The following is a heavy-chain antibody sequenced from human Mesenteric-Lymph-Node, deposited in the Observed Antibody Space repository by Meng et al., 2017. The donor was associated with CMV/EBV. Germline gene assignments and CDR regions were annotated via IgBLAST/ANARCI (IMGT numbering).Heavy chain of an antibody. CDR1: GFTFSTYA. Sequence: GGSLRLSCEASGFTFSTYAMNWVRQAPGKGLEWISYISSSGSTTLYVDSVKGRFTNSRDNARNSLYLQMNGLRAEDTGIYYCAREADSGGYRFDYWGQGTLVTVSS. V-gene: IGHV3-48*03. CDR2: ISSSGSTT. CDR3: AREADSGGYRFDY. D-gene: IGHD3-22*01. J-gene: IGHJ4*02.